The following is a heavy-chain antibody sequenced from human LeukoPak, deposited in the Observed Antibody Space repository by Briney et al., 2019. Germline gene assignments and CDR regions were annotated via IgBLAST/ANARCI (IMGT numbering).Heavy chain of an antibody. CDR3: ARAEWFGELSGAFDI. J-gene: IGHJ3*02. Sequence: SVKVSCKASGGTFSSYAISWVRQAPGQGLEWMGRIIPILGIANYAQKFQGRVTITADKSTSTAYMELSSLRSEDTAVYYCARAEWFGELSGAFDIWGQGTMVTVS. CDR2: IIPILGIA. V-gene: IGHV1-69*04. D-gene: IGHD3-10*01. CDR1: GGTFSSYA.